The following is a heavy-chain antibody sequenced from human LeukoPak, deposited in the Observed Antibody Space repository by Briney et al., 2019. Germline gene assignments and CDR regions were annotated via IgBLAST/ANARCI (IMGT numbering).Heavy chain of an antibody. J-gene: IGHJ4*02. CDR2: ISTSGSPT. D-gene: IGHD3-10*01. CDR1: GLTFNDYY. CDR3: AASVSGMVPFDN. V-gene: IGHV3-11*01. Sequence: PGGSLRLSCAASGLTFNDYYMTWIRQAPGKGLQWLAYISTSGSPTYYADSVKGRFTISRDNGKNSLFLQMNSLGPEDTAVYYCAASVSGMVPFDNWGQGTLVTVSS.